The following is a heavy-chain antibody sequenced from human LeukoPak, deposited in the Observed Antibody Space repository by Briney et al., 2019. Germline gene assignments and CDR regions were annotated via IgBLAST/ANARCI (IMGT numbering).Heavy chain of an antibody. V-gene: IGHV4-34*01. D-gene: IGHD3-22*01. CDR2: INHSGSA. CDR3: ARARGDYYDSSGYYSAFDY. CDR1: GGRFSGYY. J-gene: IGHJ4*02. Sequence: PSETLSLTCAVYGGRFSGYYWSWIRQPPGKGLEWIGEINHSGSANYNPSLKSRVTISVDMSKNQFSLKLNSVTAADTAVYYCARARGDYYDSSGYYSAFDYWGQGTLVTVSS.